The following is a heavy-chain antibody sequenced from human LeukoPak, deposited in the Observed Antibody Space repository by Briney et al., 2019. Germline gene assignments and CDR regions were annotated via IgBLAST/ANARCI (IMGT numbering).Heavy chain of an antibody. D-gene: IGHD6-13*01. CDR1: GFTFSGYA. CDR3: ARDLGMVGSSWDFDY. Sequence: GGSLRLSCAASGFTFSGYAMNWVRQAPGKGLEWVSSISSSSSYIYYADSVKGRFTISRDNAKNSLYLQMNSLRAEDTAVYYCARDLGMVGSSWDFDYWGQGTLVTVSS. J-gene: IGHJ4*02. CDR2: ISSSSSYI. V-gene: IGHV3-21*01.